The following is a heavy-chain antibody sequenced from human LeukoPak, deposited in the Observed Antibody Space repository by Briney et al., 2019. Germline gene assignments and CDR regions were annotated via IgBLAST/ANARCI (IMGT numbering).Heavy chain of an antibody. V-gene: IGHV3-74*01. J-gene: IGHJ3*02. Sequence: GGSLRLSCAASGFTFSSYWMHWVRHAPGKGLVWVSRINSDGSSTSYADSVKGRFTISRDNAKNTLYLQMNSLRAEDTAVYYCTSSPQYYCSSTSCYSGAFDIWGQGTMVTVSS. D-gene: IGHD2-2*02. CDR1: GFTFSSYW. CDR2: INSDGSST. CDR3: TSSPQYYCSSTSCYSGAFDI.